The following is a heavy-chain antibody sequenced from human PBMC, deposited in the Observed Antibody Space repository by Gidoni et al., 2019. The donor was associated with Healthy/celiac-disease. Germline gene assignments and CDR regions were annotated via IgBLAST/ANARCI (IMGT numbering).Heavy chain of an antibody. CDR1: GFTFRSYA. V-gene: IGHV3-23*01. Sequence: EVQLLESGGGLVQPGGSLRLSCAASGFTFRSYAMSWVRQAPGKGLEWVSAISGSGVSTYYADSVKGRFTISRDNSKNTLYLQMNSLRAEDTAVYYCAKEEGYDEGLPGYWGQGTLVTVSS. D-gene: IGHD3-22*01. J-gene: IGHJ4*02. CDR2: ISGSGVST. CDR3: AKEEGYDEGLPGY.